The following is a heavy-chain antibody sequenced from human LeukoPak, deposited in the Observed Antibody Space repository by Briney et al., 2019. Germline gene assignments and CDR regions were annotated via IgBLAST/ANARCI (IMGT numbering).Heavy chain of an antibody. D-gene: IGHD5-12*01. CDR3: ARDAAGYDLGVDY. CDR1: GYTFTGYY. V-gene: IGHV1-2*02. Sequence: GASVKVSCKASGYTFTGYYMHWVRQAPRQGLEWMGWINPNSGGTNYAQKFQGRVTMTRDTSISTAYMELSRLRSDDTAVYYCARDAAGYDLGVDYWGQGTLVTVSS. J-gene: IGHJ4*02. CDR2: INPNSGGT.